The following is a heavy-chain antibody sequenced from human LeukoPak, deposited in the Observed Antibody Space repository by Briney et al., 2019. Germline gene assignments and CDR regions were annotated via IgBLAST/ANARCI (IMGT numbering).Heavy chain of an antibody. D-gene: IGHD1-26*01. Sequence: GGSLRLSCLTSGFTFSTNAMRWVRQAPGKGLEWTSGISGSGASTYYADSVTGRFTISRDNSRNTLYLQMNSLRGDDTAVYYCAKDVGKWESLHFFDYWGQGTLVTVSS. CDR2: ISGSGAST. J-gene: IGHJ4*02. CDR3: AKDVGKWESLHFFDY. CDR1: GFTFSTNA. V-gene: IGHV3-23*01.